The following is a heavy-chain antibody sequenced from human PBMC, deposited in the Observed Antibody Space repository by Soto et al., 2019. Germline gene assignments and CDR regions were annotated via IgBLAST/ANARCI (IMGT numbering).Heavy chain of an antibody. CDR1: GGSISSSSYY. D-gene: IGHD1-26*01. V-gene: IGHV4-39*01. CDR2: MDYGGNS. Sequence: QLQLQESGPGLVKPSETLSLTCSVSGGSISSSSYYWGWIRQPPGKGLEWIGSMDYGGNSYYNPSLKSRVTLSVDTAQSQFARELSSVTAADTAVYYCARPGVVGAVSYWNFDLWGRGTLVTVSS. J-gene: IGHJ2*01. CDR3: ARPGVVGAVSYWNFDL.